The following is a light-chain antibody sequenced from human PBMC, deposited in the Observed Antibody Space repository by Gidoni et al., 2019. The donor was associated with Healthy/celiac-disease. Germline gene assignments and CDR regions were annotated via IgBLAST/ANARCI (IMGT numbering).Light chain of an antibody. CDR3: MQALQTPPST. Sequence: DIVMTQSPLSLLVTPGEPASISCRSSQSLLHSNGYNYLDWYLQKPGQSPQLLIYLGSNRASGVPDRFSGSGSGTDFTLKISRVEAEDVGVYYCMQALQTPPSTFGPGTKVDIK. CDR1: QSLLHSNGYNY. J-gene: IGKJ3*01. V-gene: IGKV2-28*01. CDR2: LGS.